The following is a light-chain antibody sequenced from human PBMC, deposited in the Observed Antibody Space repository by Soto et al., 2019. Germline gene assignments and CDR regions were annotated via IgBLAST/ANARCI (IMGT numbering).Light chain of an antibody. CDR3: QQYGSSPRT. V-gene: IGKV3-20*01. CDR1: QSVSSSY. J-gene: IGKJ1*01. Sequence: EIVLTQSPGTLSLSPGERATLSCRASQSVSSSYLAWYQQKPGQDPRLLIYGASSRATGIPDRFSGSGSGTDFTLTISRLEPEDFAVYYCQQYGSSPRTFDQGTKVEIK. CDR2: GAS.